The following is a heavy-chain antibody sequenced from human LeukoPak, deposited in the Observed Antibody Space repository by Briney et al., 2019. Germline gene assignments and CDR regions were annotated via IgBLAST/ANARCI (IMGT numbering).Heavy chain of an antibody. V-gene: IGHV3-23*01. CDR2: ISDSGGRT. CDR1: GITLSNYG. Sequence: GGSLRLSCAVSGITLSNYGMSWVRQAPGKGLEWVAGISDSGGRTKYADSVKGRFTISRDNSKNTLYLQMNSLRAEDTAVYFCAKRGVVIRVILVGFYKEAYYFDSWGQGALVTVSS. CDR3: AKRGVVIRVILVGFYKEAYYFDS. D-gene: IGHD3-22*01. J-gene: IGHJ4*02.